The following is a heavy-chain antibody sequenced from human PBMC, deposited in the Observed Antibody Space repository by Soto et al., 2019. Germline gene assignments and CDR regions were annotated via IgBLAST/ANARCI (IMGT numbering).Heavy chain of an antibody. CDR1: GFTFSSYS. V-gene: IGHV3-21*01. Sequence: EVQLVESGGGLVKPGGSLRLSCAASGFTFSSYSMNWVRQAPGKGLEWVSSISSSSSYIYYADSVKGRFTISRDNAKNSLYLQMNSLRAEDTAVYYCARDRRIAVAQEFDIWGQGTMVTVSS. CDR2: ISSSSSYI. J-gene: IGHJ3*02. CDR3: ARDRRIAVAQEFDI. D-gene: IGHD6-19*01.